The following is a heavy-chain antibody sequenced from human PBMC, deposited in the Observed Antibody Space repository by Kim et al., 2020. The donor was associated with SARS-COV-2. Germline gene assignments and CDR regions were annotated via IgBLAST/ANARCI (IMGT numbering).Heavy chain of an antibody. V-gene: IGHV1-18*01. CDR3: ARDVKVPSIAAAGTFDY. D-gene: IGHD6-13*01. CDR2: ISAYNGNT. Sequence: ASVKVSCKASGYTFTSYGISWVRQAPGQGLEWMGWISAYNGNTNYAQKLQGRVTMTTDTSTSTAYMELRSLRSDDTAVYYCARDVKVPSIAAAGTFDYWGQGTLVTVSS. J-gene: IGHJ4*02. CDR1: GYTFTSYG.